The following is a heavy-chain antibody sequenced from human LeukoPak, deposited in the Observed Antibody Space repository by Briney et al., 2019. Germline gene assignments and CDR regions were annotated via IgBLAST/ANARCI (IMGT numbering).Heavy chain of an antibody. CDR3: AKDLLRWSFDY. D-gene: IGHD4-23*01. J-gene: IGHJ4*02. CDR1: GFTFSSNA. V-gene: IGHV3-23*01. Sequence: PGGFLRLSCAASGFTFSSNAMTWVRQAPGKGLEWVSAIHGSDDNTHYADSVKGRFTISRDKSKNTLYLQMNSLRADDTAVYYCAKDLLRWSFDYWGQGTLVTVSS. CDR2: IHGSDDNT.